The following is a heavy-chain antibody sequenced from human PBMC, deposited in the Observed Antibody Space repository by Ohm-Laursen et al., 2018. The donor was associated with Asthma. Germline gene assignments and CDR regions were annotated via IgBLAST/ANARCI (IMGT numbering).Heavy chain of an antibody. Sequence: ASVKVSCKAPGYTFSDYAIHWVRQAPGQRPEWMGRTNPDSGNTQYSHKFQGRVTISSDTSATTAYLELSSLRSEDTAVYYCAIGAGTDYFDPWGQDTQVTVSS. V-gene: IGHV1-3*01. D-gene: IGHD3-16*01. CDR2: TNPDSGNT. CDR1: GYTFSDYA. J-gene: IGHJ5*02. CDR3: AIGAGTDYFDP.